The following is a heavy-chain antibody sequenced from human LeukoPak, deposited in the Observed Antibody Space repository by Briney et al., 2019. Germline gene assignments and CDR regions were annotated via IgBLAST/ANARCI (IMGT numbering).Heavy chain of an antibody. D-gene: IGHD3-22*01. CDR1: GYTFIRYY. CDR3: ARDRVNSSGYSTKNAFDI. CDR2: INPSGGST. Sequence: ASVKVSCKASGYTFIRYYMYWVRQAPGQGLEWLGIINPSGGSTSYAQKFQGRLTMTRDTSTSTVYMELSSLRSEDTAVYYCARDRVNSSGYSTKNAFDIWGQGTMVTVSS. V-gene: IGHV1-46*01. J-gene: IGHJ3*02.